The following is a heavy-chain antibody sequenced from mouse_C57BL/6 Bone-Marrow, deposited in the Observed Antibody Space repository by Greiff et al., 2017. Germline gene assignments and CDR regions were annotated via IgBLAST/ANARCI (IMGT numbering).Heavy chain of an antibody. D-gene: IGHD2-3*01. V-gene: IGHV1-53*01. Sequence: VQLQQPGTELVKPGASVKLSCKASGYTFTSYWMHWVKPRPGHGLEWIGNINPSNGGTNSNEKFKSKATLTVDTSSSTAYMQLSSLTSEDSAVYYGARSGWLLLFAYWGQGTLVTVAA. CDR2: INPSNGGT. J-gene: IGHJ3*01. CDR3: ARSGWLLLFAY. CDR1: GYTFTSYW.